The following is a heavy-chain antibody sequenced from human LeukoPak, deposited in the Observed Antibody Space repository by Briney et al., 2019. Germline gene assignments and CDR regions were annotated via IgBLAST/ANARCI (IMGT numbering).Heavy chain of an antibody. CDR2: IIHIFGSA. D-gene: IGHD6-6*01. J-gene: IGHJ5*02. V-gene: IGHV1-69*13. CDR1: GYTFTSYG. Sequence: SVKVSCKASGYTFTSYGISWVRQAPGQGLEWMGGIIHIFGSANYAQNFQGRVTITADESTSTVYMELSSLRSEDTAIYYCAINRPTSLSNWFDPWGQGTLVTVSS. CDR3: AINRPTSLSNWFDP.